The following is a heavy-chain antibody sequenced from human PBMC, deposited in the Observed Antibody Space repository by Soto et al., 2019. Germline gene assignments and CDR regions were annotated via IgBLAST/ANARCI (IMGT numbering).Heavy chain of an antibody. D-gene: IGHD1-26*01. V-gene: IGHV3-30-3*01. CDR3: ARGGQPRDFDY. CDR1: GFTFSSYA. Sequence: QVQLVESGGGVVQPGRSLRLSCAASGFTFSSYAMHWVRQAPGKGLEWVAVISYDGSNKYYADSVKGRFTISRDNSKNTLYLKMNSLRAEDTAVYYCARGGQPRDFDYWGQGTLVTVSS. J-gene: IGHJ4*02. CDR2: ISYDGSNK.